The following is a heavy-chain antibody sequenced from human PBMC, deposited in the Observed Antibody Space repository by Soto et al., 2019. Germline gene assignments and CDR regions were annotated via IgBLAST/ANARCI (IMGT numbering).Heavy chain of an antibody. CDR3: ATELGDNPASPFDS. CDR2: IIPLFGTA. J-gene: IGHJ4*02. Sequence: QVQLVQSGAEVKKPGSSVKVSCKASGVTFSSETISWVRQAPGQGLEWVGGIIPLFGTANYAQKFQGRVTITADESTSTLYIELSSLRSDDTAVDYCATELGDNPASPFDSCGQGTLVTVSS. CDR1: GVTFSSET. D-gene: IGHD2-21*01. V-gene: IGHV1-69*01.